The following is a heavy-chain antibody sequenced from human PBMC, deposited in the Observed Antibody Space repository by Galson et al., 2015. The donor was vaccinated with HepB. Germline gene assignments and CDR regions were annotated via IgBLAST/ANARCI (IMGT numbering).Heavy chain of an antibody. CDR3: TYDSSGYYYGGAFDI. Sequence: SLRLSCAASGFTFGDYAMSWFRQAQGKGLEWVGFIRSKAYGGTTEYAASVKGRFTISRDDSKSIAYLQMNSLKTEDTAVYYCTYDSSGYYYGGAFDIWGQGTMVTVSS. D-gene: IGHD3-22*01. CDR2: IRSKAYGGTT. CDR1: GFTFGDYA. V-gene: IGHV3-49*03. J-gene: IGHJ3*02.